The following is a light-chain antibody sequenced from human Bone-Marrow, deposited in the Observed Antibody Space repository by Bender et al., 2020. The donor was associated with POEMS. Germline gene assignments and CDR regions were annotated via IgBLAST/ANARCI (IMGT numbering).Light chain of an antibody. CDR3: CSYEGTYTWA. V-gene: IGLV1-44*01. J-gene: IGLJ3*02. CDR2: SSH. Sequence: QSDLTQPPSASGTPGQRVTISCSGGSSNIGAHAVNWYQHLPGTAPKLLIYSSHRRPSEVPDRFSGSRSGTSASLAISGLQSEDEADYYCCSYEGTYTWAFGGGTQVTVL. CDR1: SSNIGAHA.